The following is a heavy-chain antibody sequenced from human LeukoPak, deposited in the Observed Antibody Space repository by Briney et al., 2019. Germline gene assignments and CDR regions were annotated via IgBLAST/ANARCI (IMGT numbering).Heavy chain of an antibody. D-gene: IGHD6-19*01. CDR3: ARDRVGYRIAVAGTLDY. J-gene: IGHJ4*02. V-gene: IGHV3-30-3*01. CDR1: GFTFSSYA. Sequence: GRSLRLSCAASGFTFSSYAMHWVRQAPGKGLEWVAVISYDGSNKYCADSVKGRFTISRDNSKNTLYLQMNSLRAEDTAVYYCARDRVGYRIAVAGTLDYWGQGTLVTVSS. CDR2: ISYDGSNK.